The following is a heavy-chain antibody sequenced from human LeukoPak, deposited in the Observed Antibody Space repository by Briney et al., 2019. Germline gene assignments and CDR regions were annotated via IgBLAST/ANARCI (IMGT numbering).Heavy chain of an antibody. CDR3: ARRLSAVVWFDP. CDR2: IQTSGSI. CDR1: GGSISSSY. D-gene: IGHD2-2*01. V-gene: IGHV4-4*09. J-gene: IGHJ5*02. Sequence: PSETLSLTCTVSGGSISSSYWSWIRQPPGKGPEWIGYIQTSGSINYNPSLESRVTISVDTSKNQFSLKLRSVTAADTAVYYCARRLSAVVWFDPWGQGTLVTVSS.